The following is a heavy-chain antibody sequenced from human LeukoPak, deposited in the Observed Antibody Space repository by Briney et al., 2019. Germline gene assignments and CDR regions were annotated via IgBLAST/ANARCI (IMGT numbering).Heavy chain of an antibody. J-gene: IGHJ6*03. CDR3: ARVKGYYYYYMDV. V-gene: IGHV3-7*01. CDR1: GFTFSSYW. Sequence: GSLRLSCAASGFTFSSYWMSWVRQAPGKGLEWVANIKQDGSEKYYVDSVKGRFTISRDNAKNSLYLQMNSLRAEDTAVYYCARVKGYYYYYMDVWGKGTTVTVSS. CDR2: IKQDGSEK.